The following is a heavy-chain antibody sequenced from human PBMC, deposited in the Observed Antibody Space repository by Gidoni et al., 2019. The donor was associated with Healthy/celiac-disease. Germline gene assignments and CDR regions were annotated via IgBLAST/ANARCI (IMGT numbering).Heavy chain of an antibody. CDR3: ARDYDFWSRVYYYYGMDV. CDR2: ISSSGSTI. CDR1: GFTFSDYY. V-gene: IGHV3-11*01. Sequence: QVQLVESGGGLVKPGGSLRLSCASSGFTFSDYYLSWIRQAPGKGLEWVSYISSSGSTIYYADSVKGRFTISRDNAKNSLYLQMNSLRAEDTAVYYCARDYDFWSRVYYYYGMDVWGQGTTVTVSS. D-gene: IGHD3-3*01. J-gene: IGHJ6*02.